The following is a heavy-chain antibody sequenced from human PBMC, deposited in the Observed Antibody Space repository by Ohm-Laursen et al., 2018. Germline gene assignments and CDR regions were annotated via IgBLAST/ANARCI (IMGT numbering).Heavy chain of an antibody. CDR1: GFTFSSYA. CDR3: AKGGGGSFPDY. V-gene: IGHV3-23*01. CDR2: ISTSGGGT. J-gene: IGHJ4*02. Sequence: SLRLSCTATGFTFSSYAMNWVRQAPGKGLEWVSTISTSGGGTYYADSVKGRFTISRDNSKNTLYLQMNSLRAEDTAVYYCAKGGGGSFPDYWGQGTLVTVSS. D-gene: IGHD2-15*01.